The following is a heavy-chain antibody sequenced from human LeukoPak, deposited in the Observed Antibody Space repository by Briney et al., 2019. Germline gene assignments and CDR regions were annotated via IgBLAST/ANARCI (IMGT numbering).Heavy chain of an antibody. CDR3: ARHRSGDAYNPLDY. CDR1: DGSISTYY. D-gene: IGHD5-24*01. Sequence: PSETLSLTCTVSDGSISTYYWSWLRQPPGKELEWIAFIYHTGSTNSNPSLKSRVTISIDTSKNQFSLKLSSVTAADTAVYYCARHRSGDAYNPLDYWGQGTLVTVSS. CDR2: IYHTGST. J-gene: IGHJ4*02. V-gene: IGHV4-59*08.